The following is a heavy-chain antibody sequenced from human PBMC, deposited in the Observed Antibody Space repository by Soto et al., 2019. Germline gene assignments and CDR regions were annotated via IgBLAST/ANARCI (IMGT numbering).Heavy chain of an antibody. CDR2: INAGNGNT. D-gene: IGHD3-22*01. CDR3: ARDYYHSSGSYVSFDY. Sequence: ASVKVSCKASGYTFTSYAMHWVRQAPGQRLEWMGRINAGNGNTKYSQKFQGRVTITRDTSASTAYMELSSLRSEDTAVYYCARDYYHSSGSYVSFDYWGQGTLVTVSS. V-gene: IGHV1-3*01. CDR1: GYTFTSYA. J-gene: IGHJ4*02.